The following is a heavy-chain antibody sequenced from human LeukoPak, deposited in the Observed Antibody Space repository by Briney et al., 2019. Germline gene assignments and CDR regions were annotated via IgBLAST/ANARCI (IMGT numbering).Heavy chain of an antibody. V-gene: IGHV3-9*01. D-gene: IGHD6-13*01. CDR3: AKGRSSSWYNNYFDY. CDR2: ISWNSGSI. Sequence: GRSLRLSCAASGFTFDDYAMHWVRQAPGKGLEWVSGISWNSGSIGYADSVKGRFTISRDNAKNSLYLQMNSLRAEDTALYYCAKGRSSSWYNNYFDYWGQGTLVTVSS. CDR1: GFTFDDYA. J-gene: IGHJ4*02.